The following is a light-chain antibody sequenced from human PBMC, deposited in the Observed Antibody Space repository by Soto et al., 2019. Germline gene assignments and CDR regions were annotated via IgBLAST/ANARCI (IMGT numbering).Light chain of an antibody. CDR1: QSVSSN. CDR3: QQYNRWPYT. V-gene: IGKV3-15*01. Sequence: EIVMTQSPATLSVSPGERATLSCRASQSVSSNFAWYQQKPGQAPRLLIYGTSTRATGLPPRFSGSGSGTEFTLTISSLQSEDFAVYSCQQYNRWPYTFGQGTKWEIK. CDR2: GTS. J-gene: IGKJ2*01.